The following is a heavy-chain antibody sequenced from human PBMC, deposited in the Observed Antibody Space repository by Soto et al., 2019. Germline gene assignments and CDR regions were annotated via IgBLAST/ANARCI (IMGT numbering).Heavy chain of an antibody. CDR2: LKSKTNGGTA. Sequence: PGGSLRLSCTASGLTLTDAWMKWVRQAPGKGLEWVGRLKSKTNGGTADYAAPVRGRFTILRDDSKNMLYLQMNSLKTEDTAVYYCAYYRDSSAVHFDSWGQGTLVTVYS. CDR3: AYYRDSSAVHFDS. V-gene: IGHV3-15*07. D-gene: IGHD3-22*01. J-gene: IGHJ4*02. CDR1: GLTLTDAW.